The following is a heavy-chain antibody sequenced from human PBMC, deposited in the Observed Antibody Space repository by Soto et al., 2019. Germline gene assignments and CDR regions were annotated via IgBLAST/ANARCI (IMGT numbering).Heavy chain of an antibody. J-gene: IGHJ4*02. CDR3: ATYAEGEGGTGC. V-gene: IGHV4-31*03. CDR2: IKFRGSN. Sequence: QVQLQESGPGLVEPSQTLSLTCSVSGGSISSGCYHWSWLRQVPGQGLEWIGYIKFRGSNKDNASHRSRLTISVDTSKNQSTLRLTSVTAADTAVDYCATYAEGEGGTGCWGQGTLVTVSS. D-gene: IGHD1-1*01. CDR1: GGSISSGCYH.